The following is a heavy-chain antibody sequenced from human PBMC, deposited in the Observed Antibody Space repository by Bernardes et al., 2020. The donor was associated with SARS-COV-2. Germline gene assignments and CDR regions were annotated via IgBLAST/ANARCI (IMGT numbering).Heavy chain of an antibody. Sequence: GGSLRLSCAASGFTFSDYYMSWIRQAPGKGLEWVSHISNARSRSYTSYADSVKGRFTISRDNAKNSLFLQMNSLRAEDTAVYYCARAGRDMVATPEDYWGQGTLVTVSS. D-gene: IGHD5-12*01. CDR1: GFTFSDYY. CDR3: ARAGRDMVATPEDY. CDR2: ISNARSRSYT. V-gene: IGHV3-11*03. J-gene: IGHJ4*02.